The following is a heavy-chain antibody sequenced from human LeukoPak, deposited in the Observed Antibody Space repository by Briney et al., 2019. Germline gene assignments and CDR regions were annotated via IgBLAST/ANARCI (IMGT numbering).Heavy chain of an antibody. CDR2: TNWDSGSI. J-gene: IGHJ6*02. D-gene: IGHD3-9*01. Sequence: PGRYLRFSCAAYGFTFDDFALHWDRRAPGKGLEWGSGTNWDSGSIGYADSVKGRFTISRDNAKNSLYLQMNSLRAEDTALYYCAKENYNIWTGYKGYGMDVWGQGTTVTVSS. V-gene: IGHV3-9*01. CDR3: AKENYNIWTGYKGYGMDV. CDR1: GFTFDDFA.